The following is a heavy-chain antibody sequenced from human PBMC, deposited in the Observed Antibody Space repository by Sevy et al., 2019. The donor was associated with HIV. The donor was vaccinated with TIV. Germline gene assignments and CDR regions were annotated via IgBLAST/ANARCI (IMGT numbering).Heavy chain of an antibody. J-gene: IGHJ4*02. CDR1: GFTFSDYY. CDR2: IRNNANSYTT. D-gene: IGHD2-21*01. Sequence: GRSLRLSCAASGFTFSDYYMDWVRQAPGKGLEWVGRIRNNANSYTTDFAASVKGRFTISRDDSKNSLYLQMHSLKTDDTAKYYCARVMRRILWWSLDSWGQGTLVTVSS. CDR3: ARVMRRILWWSLDS. V-gene: IGHV3-72*01.